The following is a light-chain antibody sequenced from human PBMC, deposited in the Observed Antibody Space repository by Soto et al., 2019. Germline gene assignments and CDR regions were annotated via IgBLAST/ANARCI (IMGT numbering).Light chain of an antibody. CDR3: QQYNNWPMYT. Sequence: RVRTQSPATLSVSPGERATLSCRASQSVSSNLAWYQQKPGQAPRLLIFGASTRTTGIPARFSGSGSGTEFTLTICSLQSEDFAVYYCQQYNNWPMYTFGQGTKLEIK. CDR2: GAS. V-gene: IGKV3-15*01. CDR1: QSVSSN. J-gene: IGKJ2*01.